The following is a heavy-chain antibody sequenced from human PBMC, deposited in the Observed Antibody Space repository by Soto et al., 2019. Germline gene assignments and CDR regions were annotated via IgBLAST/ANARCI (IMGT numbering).Heavy chain of an antibody. D-gene: IGHD6-6*01. CDR1: GLTVSSNY. J-gene: IGHJ4*02. CDR2: IYTDGST. CDR3: TTGGSSLGY. V-gene: IGHV3-53*01. Sequence: VQLMESGGGSIQPGASLRLSCAASGLTVSSNYMSWVRQAPGKRLEWVSFIYTDGSTYYADSVKGRFTISRDNSKNTLYLQMNSLRAEDTAIYYCTTGGSSLGYWGQGTLVTVSS.